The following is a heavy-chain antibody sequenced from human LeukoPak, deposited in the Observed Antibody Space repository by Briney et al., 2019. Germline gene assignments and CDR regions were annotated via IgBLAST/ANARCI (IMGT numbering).Heavy chain of an antibody. CDR2: IIPTFGTA. Sequence: GASVKVSCKASGGTFSSYAISWVRQAPGQGLERMGGIIPTFGTANYAQKFQGRVTITAGESTSTAYMELSSLRSEDTAVYYCARARGRYGDYGFRHAFDIWDQGTMVTVSS. V-gene: IGHV1-69*01. J-gene: IGHJ3*02. CDR1: GGTFSSYA. CDR3: ARARGRYGDYGFRHAFDI. D-gene: IGHD4-17*01.